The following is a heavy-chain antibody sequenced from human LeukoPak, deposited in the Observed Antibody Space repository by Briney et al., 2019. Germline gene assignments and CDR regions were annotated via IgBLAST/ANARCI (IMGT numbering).Heavy chain of an antibody. J-gene: IGHJ4*02. D-gene: IGHD3-22*01. V-gene: IGHV3-23*01. Sequence: GGSLRLSCAASGFIFSSYAMSWVRQAPGKGLEWVSAISGSGGSTYYADSVKGRFTISRDNSKNTLSLQMNSLRAEDTAVYYCAKDGDYYDSGGYSSFFDYWGQGTLVTVSS. CDR2: ISGSGGST. CDR1: GFIFSSYA. CDR3: AKDGDYYDSGGYSSFFDY.